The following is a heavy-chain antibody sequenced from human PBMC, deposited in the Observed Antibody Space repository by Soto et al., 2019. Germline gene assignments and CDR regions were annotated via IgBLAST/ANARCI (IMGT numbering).Heavy chain of an antibody. CDR2: INHSGST. D-gene: IGHD3-9*01. V-gene: IGHV4-34*01. CDR3: ARGGMNDILTGYPYNWFDP. CDR1: GGSFSGYY. J-gene: IGHJ5*02. Sequence: SETLSLTCAVYGGSFSGYYWSWIRQPPGKGLEWIGEINHSGSTNYNPSLKSRVTISVDTSKNQFSLKLSSVTAADTAVYYCARGGMNDILTGYPYNWFDPWGQGTLVTVSS.